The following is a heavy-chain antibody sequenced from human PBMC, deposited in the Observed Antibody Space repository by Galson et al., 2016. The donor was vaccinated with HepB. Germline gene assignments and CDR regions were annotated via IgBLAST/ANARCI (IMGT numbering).Heavy chain of an antibody. D-gene: IGHD2-15*01. Sequence: LSLTCTVAGGSINNYYWHWIRQPPGKGLEWVGFVGYNGDTRYNPSLRGRITISLDTPKNQFSLKPNSLTSADTAVYYCSREWSSFEFWGQGILVTVSS. V-gene: IGHV4-59*01. CDR3: SREWSSFEF. J-gene: IGHJ4*02. CDR1: GGSINNYY. CDR2: VGYNGDT.